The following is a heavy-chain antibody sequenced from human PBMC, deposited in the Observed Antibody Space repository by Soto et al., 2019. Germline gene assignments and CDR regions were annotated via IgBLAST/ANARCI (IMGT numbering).Heavy chain of an antibody. J-gene: IGHJ5*01. CDR3: ARIRWVRGYCSGGSCYWLDS. Sequence: QVTLKESGPVLVKPTETLTLTCTVSGFSLSNARMGVSWIRQPPGKALEWLAHIFSNDEKSYSTSLKSRLTISKDTSKSQVVLTMTNMDPVDTATYYCARIRWVRGYCSGGSCYWLDSWGQGTLVTVSS. V-gene: IGHV2-26*01. CDR2: IFSNDEK. CDR1: GFSLSNARMG. D-gene: IGHD2-15*01.